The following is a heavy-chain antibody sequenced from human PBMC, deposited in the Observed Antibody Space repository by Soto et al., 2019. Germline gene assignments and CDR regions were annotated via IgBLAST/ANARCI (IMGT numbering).Heavy chain of an antibody. Sequence: PSETLSLTCAVYGGSFSGYYWSWIRQPPGKGLEWIGEINHSGSTNYNPSLKSRVTISVDTSKNQFSLKLSSVTAADTAVYYCARKAGSGEYYGMDVWGQGTTVTVSS. J-gene: IGHJ6*02. CDR3: ARKAGSGEYYGMDV. D-gene: IGHD3-10*01. CDR2: INHSGST. CDR1: GGSFSGYY. V-gene: IGHV4-34*01.